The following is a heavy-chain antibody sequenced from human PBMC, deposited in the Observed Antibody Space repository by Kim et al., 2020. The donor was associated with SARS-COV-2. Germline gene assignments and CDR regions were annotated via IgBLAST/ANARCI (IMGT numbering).Heavy chain of an antibody. J-gene: IGHJ4*02. Sequence: YVQKLQDRVTMTTNTSTSTAYMELRSLRSDDTAVYYCASLSGWYEYYFDYWGQGTLVTVSS. V-gene: IGHV1-18*01. CDR3: ASLSGWYEYYFDY. D-gene: IGHD6-19*01.